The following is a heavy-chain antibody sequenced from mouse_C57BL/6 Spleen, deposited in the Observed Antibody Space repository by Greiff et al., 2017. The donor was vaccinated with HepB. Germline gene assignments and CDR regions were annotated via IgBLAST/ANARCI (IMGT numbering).Heavy chain of an antibody. J-gene: IGHJ2*01. CDR1: GFTFSDYY. V-gene: IGHV5-16*01. CDR3: TREGNGNYVGYYFDY. CDR2: INYDGSST. Sequence: EVKVVESEGGLVQPGSSMKLSCTASGFTFSDYYMAWVRQVPEKGLEWVANINYDGSSTYYLDSLKSRFIISRDNAKNILYLQMSSLKSEDTATYYCTREGNGNYVGYYFDYWGQGTTLTVAS. D-gene: IGHD2-1*01.